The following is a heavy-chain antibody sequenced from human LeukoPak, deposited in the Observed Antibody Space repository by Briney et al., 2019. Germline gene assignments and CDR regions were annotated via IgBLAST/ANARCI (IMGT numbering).Heavy chain of an antibody. CDR3: AGSTTWIQPYRFFDY. V-gene: IGHV4-61*02. D-gene: IGHD5-18*01. J-gene: IGHJ4*02. CDR1: GGSISSGSYY. CDR2: IYTSGST. Sequence: PSQTLSLTCTVSGGSISSGSYYWSWIRQPAGKGLEWIGRIYTSGSTNYNPSLKSRVTISVDTSKNQFSLKLSSVTAADTAVYYWAGSTTWIQPYRFFDYWGQGTLVTVSS.